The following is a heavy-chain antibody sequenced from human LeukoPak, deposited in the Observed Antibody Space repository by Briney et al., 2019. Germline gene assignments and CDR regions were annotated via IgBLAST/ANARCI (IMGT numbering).Heavy chain of an antibody. V-gene: IGHV3-30*18. J-gene: IGHJ3*02. D-gene: IGHD2-2*01. Sequence: GGSLRLSCAASGFTFSSYGMHWVRQAPGKGLEWVAVISYDGSNKYYADSVKGRFTISRDNSKNPLYLQMNSLRAEDTAVYYCAKDLVYLGYCSSTSCYAYAIDIWGQGTMVTVSS. CDR1: GFTFSSYG. CDR3: AKDLVYLGYCSSTSCYAYAIDI. CDR2: ISYDGSNK.